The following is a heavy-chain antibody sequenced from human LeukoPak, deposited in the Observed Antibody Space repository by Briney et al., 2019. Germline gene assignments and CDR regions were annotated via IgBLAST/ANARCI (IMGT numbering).Heavy chain of an antibody. CDR3: ARIIRAAADY. CDR1: GGSISSSNLY. Sequence: ASETLSLTCTVSGGSISSSNLYWGWIRQPPGKGLEWIGSIYYSGSTDYKPSLKSRVTISVDTSKNQFSLKLSSVTAADTGVHYRARIIRAAADYWGQGTLVTVSS. J-gene: IGHJ4*02. V-gene: IGHV4-39*01. CDR2: IYYSGST. D-gene: IGHD6-13*01.